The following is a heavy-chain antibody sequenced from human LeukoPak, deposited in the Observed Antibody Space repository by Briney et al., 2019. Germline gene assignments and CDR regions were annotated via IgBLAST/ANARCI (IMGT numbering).Heavy chain of an antibody. D-gene: IGHD5-18*01. CDR3: AKIQGYYFDY. CDR2: IFHSGST. V-gene: IGHV4-4*02. J-gene: IGHJ4*02. CDR1: GGFIRSYW. Sequence: PSGTLSLTCAVSGGFIRSYWWSWVRQSPGKGLEWLGEIFHSGSTNYNPSLISRVTVSIDQSKSQFSLKLTSVTAEDTAVYYCAKIQGYYFDYWGQGTLVTVSS.